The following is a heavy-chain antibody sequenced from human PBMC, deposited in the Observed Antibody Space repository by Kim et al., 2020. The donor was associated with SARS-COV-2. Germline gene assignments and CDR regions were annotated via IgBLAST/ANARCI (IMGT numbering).Heavy chain of an antibody. J-gene: IGHJ3*02. CDR3: ARDADDSSARAFDI. D-gene: IGHD3-22*01. V-gene: IGHV4-59*13. Sequence: SETLSLTCTVSGGSISSYYWSWIRQPPGKGLEWIGYIYYSGSTNYNPSLKSRVTISVDTSKNQFTLKLSSVTAADTAVYYCARDADDSSARAFDIWGQGTMVTVSS. CDR1: GGSISSYY. CDR2: IYYSGST.